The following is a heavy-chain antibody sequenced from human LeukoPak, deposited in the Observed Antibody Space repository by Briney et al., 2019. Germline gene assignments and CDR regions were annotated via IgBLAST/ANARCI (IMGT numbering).Heavy chain of an antibody. J-gene: IGHJ4*02. V-gene: IGHV3-21*01. CDR3: ARDLRFLEWSSFDY. CDR2: ISSSSSYI. CDR1: GFTFSSYS. D-gene: IGHD3-3*01. Sequence: GGSLRPSCAASGFTFSSYSMNWVRQAPGKGLEWVSSISSSSSYIYYADSVKGRFTISRDNAKNSLYLQMNSLRAEDTAVYYCARDLRFLEWSSFDYWGQGTLVTVSS.